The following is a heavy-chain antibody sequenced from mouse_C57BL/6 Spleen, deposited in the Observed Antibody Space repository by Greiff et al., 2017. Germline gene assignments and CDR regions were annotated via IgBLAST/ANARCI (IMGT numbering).Heavy chain of an antibody. CDR1: GYTFTDYY. D-gene: IGHD4-1*01. CDR2: INPNNGGT. V-gene: IGHV1-26*01. Sequence: EVQLQQSGPELVKPGASVKISCKASGYTFTDYYMNWVKQSHGKSLEWIGDINPNNGGTSYNQKFKGKATLTVDKSSSTAYMELRSLTSEDAAVYYCARRGFGFGNYWGQGTTLTVSS. J-gene: IGHJ2*01. CDR3: ARRGFGFGNY.